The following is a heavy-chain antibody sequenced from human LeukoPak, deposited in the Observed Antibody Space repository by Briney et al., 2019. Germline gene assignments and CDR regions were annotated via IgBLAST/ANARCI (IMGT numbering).Heavy chain of an antibody. CDR3: AKSRGYNYGSSDQYFDY. Sequence: PSETLSFICTVSGGSISSYYWSWIRQPPGKGLEWIGEINNSGGTNYNPSLKSRVTISVDTSKNQFSLKLSSVTAADTAVYYCAKSRGYNYGSSDQYFDYWGQGTLVTVSS. CDR1: GGSISSYY. J-gene: IGHJ4*02. D-gene: IGHD3-10*01. V-gene: IGHV4-34*01. CDR2: INNSGGT.